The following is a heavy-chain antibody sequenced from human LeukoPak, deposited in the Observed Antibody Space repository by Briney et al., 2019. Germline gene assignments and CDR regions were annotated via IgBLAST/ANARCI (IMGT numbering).Heavy chain of an antibody. J-gene: IGHJ3*02. Sequence: GGSLRLSCAASGFTFSNYGMHWVRQAPGKGLXXXXXXXXGXTNKYYADPVKGRXTISRXNSKNTLYLQMNSLRAEDTAMYYCARGTEDYGGSPDATIRRPFAIWGQGTLVTVST. CDR3: ARGTEDYGGSPDATIRRPFAI. CDR2: XXXGXTNK. CDR1: GFTFSNYG. V-gene: IGHV3-30*03. D-gene: IGHD4-23*01.